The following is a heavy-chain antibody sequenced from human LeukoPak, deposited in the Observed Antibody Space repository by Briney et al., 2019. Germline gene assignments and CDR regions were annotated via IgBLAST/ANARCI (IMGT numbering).Heavy chain of an antibody. D-gene: IGHD4-17*01. CDR1: GFTFSSYW. Sequence: GGPLRLSCVASGFTFSSYWVHWVRQAPGKGLVWVSRIKTDGSSTSYADAVKGRFTISRDNAKNTLYLQMNSLRAEDTAVYYCAREDYGDYFYPGDWGQGTLVTVSS. CDR3: AREDYGDYFYPGD. V-gene: IGHV3-74*01. CDR2: IKTDGSST. J-gene: IGHJ4*02.